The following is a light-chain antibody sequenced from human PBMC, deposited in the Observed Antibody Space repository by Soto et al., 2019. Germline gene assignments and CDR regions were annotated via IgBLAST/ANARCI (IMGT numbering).Light chain of an antibody. CDR2: EVS. Sequence: SALTQPASVPGSPGQSITISSLDSGSDFTTYYYVTWYRQPPGKTPKLMFYEVSPRPSAVSNRFSGSKSGNTACLTMSGLQVEDEADYYCCLYAVTFYVVGTGTKVTVL. V-gene: IGLV2-14*01. CDR3: CLYAVTFYV. CDR1: GSDFTTYYY. J-gene: IGLJ1*01.